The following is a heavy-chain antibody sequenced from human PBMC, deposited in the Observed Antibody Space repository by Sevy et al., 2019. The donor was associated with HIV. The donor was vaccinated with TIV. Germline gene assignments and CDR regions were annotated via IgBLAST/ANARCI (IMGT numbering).Heavy chain of an antibody. Sequence: SETLSLTCTVSGDSISRYYWSWIRQPPGKGLEWIGYMYHSGSTNHNPSLKNRVTISVDTSKNQFSLKLSSVTAADTAVYYCARDYQYYDILTGHYNYYGMDVWGQGTTVTVSS. CDR3: ARDYQYYDILTGHYNYYGMDV. CDR2: MYHSGST. CDR1: GDSISRYY. D-gene: IGHD3-9*01. V-gene: IGHV4-59*01. J-gene: IGHJ6*02.